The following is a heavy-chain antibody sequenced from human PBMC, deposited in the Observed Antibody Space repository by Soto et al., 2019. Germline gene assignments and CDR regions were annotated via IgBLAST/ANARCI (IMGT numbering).Heavy chain of an antibody. CDR1: GGSISSGGYY. CDR2: IYHSGST. CDR3: ARAGRGYCSGGSCYSGLHGMDV. D-gene: IGHD2-15*01. V-gene: IGHV4-31*03. J-gene: IGHJ6*02. Sequence: SETLSLTCTVSGGSISSGGYYWSWIRQHPGKGLEWIGYIYHSGSTNYNPSLKSRVTISVDKSKNQFSLKLSSVTAADTAVYYCARAGRGYCSGGSCYSGLHGMDVWGQGTTVTVSS.